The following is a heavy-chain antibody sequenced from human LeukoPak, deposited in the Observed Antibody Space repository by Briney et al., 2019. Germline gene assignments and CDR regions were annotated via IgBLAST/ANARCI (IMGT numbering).Heavy chain of an antibody. J-gene: IGHJ4*02. Sequence: PSETLSLTCSVSGGSISGYHWHWIRQPPGKGLEWIGYIYYSGSTNYNPSLKSRVTMSVDTSKNQFSLELKSVTAADTAVYYCAGESPRDGYPHYWGRGTLVTVSS. CDR1: GGSISGYH. CDR3: AGESPRDGYPHY. CDR2: IYYSGST. D-gene: IGHD5-24*01. V-gene: IGHV4-59*01.